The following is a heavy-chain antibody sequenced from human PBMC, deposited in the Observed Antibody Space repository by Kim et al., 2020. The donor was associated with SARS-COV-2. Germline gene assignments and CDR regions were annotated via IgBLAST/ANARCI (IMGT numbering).Heavy chain of an antibody. CDR2: IWYDGSNK. J-gene: IGHJ4*02. CDR1: GFTFSSYG. Sequence: GGSLRLSCAASGFTFSSYGMHWVRQAPGKGLEWVAVIWYDGSNKYYADSVKGRFTISRDNSKNTLYLQMNSLRAEDTAVYYCARATTVTTQPGQTLFDYWGQGTLVTVSS. D-gene: IGHD4-17*01. CDR3: ARATTVTTQPGQTLFDY. V-gene: IGHV3-33*01.